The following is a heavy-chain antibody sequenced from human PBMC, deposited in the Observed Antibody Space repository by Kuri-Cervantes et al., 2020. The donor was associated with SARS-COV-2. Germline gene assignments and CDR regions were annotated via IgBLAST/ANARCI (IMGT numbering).Heavy chain of an antibody. D-gene: IGHD3-22*01. CDR3: ARMASLRMKSSGFGDAFDI. V-gene: IGHV3-33*01. CDR2: IWHDGSNK. J-gene: IGHJ3*02. CDR1: GFNSSNYG. Sequence: GESLKISCVSSGFNSSNYGMHWGRQAPGKRLEWVSAIWHDGSNKHYRDSVKSRFTVSSDNSKKTLYVDMNSLRAEDTAVYYCARMASLRMKSSGFGDAFDIWGQGTLVTVSS.